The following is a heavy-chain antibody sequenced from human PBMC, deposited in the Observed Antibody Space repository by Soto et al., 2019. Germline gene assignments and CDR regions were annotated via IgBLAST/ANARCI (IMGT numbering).Heavy chain of an antibody. D-gene: IGHD6-13*01. Sequence: QVQLVQSGAEVKKPGSSVKVSCKASGDTFTKYAFSWLRQAPGQGLEWMGGITPMLATAKYAQKFQGRVAISADDSTSTAYMELSSLRSDDKAQHYCARERAAAGGTARYFDLWGRGTLVSVSS. CDR3: ARERAAAGGTARYFDL. J-gene: IGHJ2*01. CDR2: ITPMLATA. V-gene: IGHV1-69*01. CDR1: GDTFTKYA.